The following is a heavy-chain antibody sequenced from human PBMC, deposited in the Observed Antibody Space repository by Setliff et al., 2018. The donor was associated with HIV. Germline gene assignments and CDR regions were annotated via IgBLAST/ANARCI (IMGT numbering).Heavy chain of an antibody. D-gene: IGHD2-21*01. CDR3: SRDRATYFASAPSH. CDR2: IKNRPAGGTT. J-gene: IGHJ4*02. CDR1: GFTFSDVW. V-gene: IGHV3-15*01. Sequence: PGGSLRLSCAASGFTFSDVWVNWVRQAPGRGLEWVGRIKNRPAGGTTEYAAPVKGRLTISRDDSKNMAYLQMNSLKTEDTAVYYCSRDRATYFASAPSHWGQGTLVTVSS.